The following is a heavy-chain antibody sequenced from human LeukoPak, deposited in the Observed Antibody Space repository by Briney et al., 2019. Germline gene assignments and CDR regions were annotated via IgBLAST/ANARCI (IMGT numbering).Heavy chain of an antibody. CDR1: GFTFSSYS. CDR2: ISSSSSYI. D-gene: IGHD2-15*01. J-gene: IGHJ4*02. V-gene: IGHV3-21*01. CDR3: AREYCSGGSCSFDY. Sequence: KSGGSLRLSCAASGFTFSSYSMNWVRQAPGKGLEWVSSISSSSSYIYYADSVKGRFTISRDNAKNSLYLQMNSLRAEDTAVYYCAREYCSGGSCSFDYWGQGTLVTVSS.